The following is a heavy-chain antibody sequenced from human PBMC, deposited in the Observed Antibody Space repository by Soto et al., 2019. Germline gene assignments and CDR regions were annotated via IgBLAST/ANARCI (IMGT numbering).Heavy chain of an antibody. D-gene: IGHD3-10*01. Sequence: SETLSLTCAVYGGSFSGYYWSWIRQPPGKGLEWIGEINHSGSTNYNPSLKSRVTISVDTSKNQFSLKLSSVTAADTAVYYCARGRMSAGPHYYYYKDVWGKGTTGTVSS. CDR1: GGSFSGYY. CDR3: ARGRMSAGPHYYYYKDV. J-gene: IGHJ6*03. CDR2: INHSGST. V-gene: IGHV4-34*01.